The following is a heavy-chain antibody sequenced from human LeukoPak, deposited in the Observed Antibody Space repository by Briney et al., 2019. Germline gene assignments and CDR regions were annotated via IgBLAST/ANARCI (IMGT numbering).Heavy chain of an antibody. CDR2: IYYSGST. J-gene: IGHJ4*02. D-gene: IGHD6-13*01. CDR1: GGSISSYY. CDR3: ARYSSSWYDY. V-gene: IGHV4-59*08. Sequence: PSEPLSLTCTVSGGSISSYYWSWIRQPPGKGLEWIGYIYYSGSTNYNPSLKSRVTISVDTPKNQFSLKLSSLTAADTAVYYCARYSSSWYDYWGQGTLVTVSS.